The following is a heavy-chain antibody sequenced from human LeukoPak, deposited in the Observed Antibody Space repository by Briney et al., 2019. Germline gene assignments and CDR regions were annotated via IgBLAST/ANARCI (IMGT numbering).Heavy chain of an antibody. Sequence: SVKVSCKASGGTFSSYAISWVRQAAGQGHEWMGGIIPIFGTANYAQKFQGRVTITADKSTSTAYMELSSLRSEDTAVYYCARRVGATDPWYYYMDVWGKGTTVTVSS. CDR3: ARRVGATDPWYYYMDV. D-gene: IGHD1-26*01. CDR1: GGTFSSYA. CDR2: IIPIFGTA. J-gene: IGHJ6*03. V-gene: IGHV1-69*06.